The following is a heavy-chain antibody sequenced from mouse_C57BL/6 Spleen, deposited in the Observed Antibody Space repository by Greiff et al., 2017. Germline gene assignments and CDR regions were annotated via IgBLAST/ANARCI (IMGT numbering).Heavy chain of an antibody. CDR3: ARGRSGDVEAWFAY. CDR2: IYPGDGDT. V-gene: IGHV1-80*01. J-gene: IGHJ3*01. Sequence: VQLQQSGAELVKPGASVKISCKASGYAFSSYWMNWVKQRPGKGLEWIGQIYPGDGDTNYNGKFKGKATLTADKSSSTAYMQLSSLTSEDAAVYCCARGRSGDVEAWFAYWGQGTLVTVSA. D-gene: IGHD3-2*02. CDR1: GYAFSSYW.